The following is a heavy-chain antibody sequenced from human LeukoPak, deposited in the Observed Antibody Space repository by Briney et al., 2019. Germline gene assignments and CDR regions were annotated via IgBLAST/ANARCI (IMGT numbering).Heavy chain of an antibody. CDR2: ISHSGSP. Sequence: SETLSLTCAVYGGSFSGYYWNWIRQPPGKGLEWIGEISHSGSPSYNPSLKSRVTISVDSSRNQFSLKLSFVTAADTAVYYCARAPLYGGVKDAHDYWGQGTLVTVSS. J-gene: IGHJ4*02. V-gene: IGHV4-34*01. CDR3: ARAPLYGGVKDAHDY. D-gene: IGHD3-16*01. CDR1: GGSFSGYY.